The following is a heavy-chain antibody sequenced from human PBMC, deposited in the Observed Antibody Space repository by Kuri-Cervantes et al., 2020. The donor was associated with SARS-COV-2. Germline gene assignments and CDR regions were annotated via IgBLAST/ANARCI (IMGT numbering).Heavy chain of an antibody. J-gene: IGHJ1*01. CDR1: GGSFSGYY. D-gene: IGHD1-26*01. V-gene: IGHV4-34*01. CDR2: INHSGST. CDR3: ARPDMGSQYFQH. Sequence: GSLRLSCAVYGGSFSGYYWSWIRQPPGKGLEWIGEINHSGSTNYNPSLKSRVTISVDTSKNQFSLKLSSVTAADTAVYYCARPDMGSQYFQHWGQGTLVTVSS.